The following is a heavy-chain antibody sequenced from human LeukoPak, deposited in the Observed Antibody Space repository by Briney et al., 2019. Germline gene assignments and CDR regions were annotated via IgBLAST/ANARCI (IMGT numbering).Heavy chain of an antibody. J-gene: IGHJ4*02. V-gene: IGHV4-34*01. CDR3: ARARRGDKRGDY. Sequence: SETLSLTCAVYGGSFRGYYWSWIRQPPGKGREWIGEINHSGSTNYNPSLKSRVTISVDTSKNQFSLKLSSVTAADTAVYYCARARRGDKRGDYWGQGTLVTVSS. CDR1: GGSFRGYY. D-gene: IGHD3-16*01. CDR2: INHSGST.